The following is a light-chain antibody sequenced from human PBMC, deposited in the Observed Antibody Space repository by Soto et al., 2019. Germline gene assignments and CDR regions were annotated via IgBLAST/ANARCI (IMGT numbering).Light chain of an antibody. Sequence: QSVVTQPACVTGYPGQSITISCTGTSSDVGIYNYVSWYQQHPGKAPKHMIYQVTNRPSGVSNRFSGSKSGNTASLTISGLQAEDEADYYCSSYTGSTNYGFGTGTKVTVL. CDR3: SSYTGSTNYG. J-gene: IGLJ1*01. CDR2: QVT. V-gene: IGLV2-14*01. CDR1: SSDVGIYNY.